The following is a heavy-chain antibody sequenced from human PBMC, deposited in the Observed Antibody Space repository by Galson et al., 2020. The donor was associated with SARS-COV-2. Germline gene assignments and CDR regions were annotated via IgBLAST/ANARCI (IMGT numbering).Heavy chain of an antibody. Sequence: ASVKVSCKSSGYTVTTYYVHWVRQAPGQGLEWMGIINPNGDITSYAQKFHGRVTLTRDTSTSTAYMELSSLRFEDTAVYYCARALITTFGVIISGQDGMDVWGQGTTVTVSS. D-gene: IGHD3-3*01. CDR1: GYTVTTYY. J-gene: IGHJ6*02. CDR3: ARALITTFGVIISGQDGMDV. V-gene: IGHV1-46*03. CDR2: INPNGDIT.